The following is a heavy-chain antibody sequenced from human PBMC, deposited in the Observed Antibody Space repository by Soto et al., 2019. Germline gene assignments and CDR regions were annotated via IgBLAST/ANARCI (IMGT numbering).Heavy chain of an antibody. CDR2: ISAYNGNT. V-gene: IGHV1-18*01. J-gene: IGHJ4*02. CDR3: AKFGRGPYSSGAGELFDY. D-gene: IGHD6-19*01. Sequence: GASVKVSWKASGYTFTSYGISWVRQAPGQGLEWMGWISAYNGNTNYAQKLQGRVTMTTDTSTSTAYMELRSLRSDDTAVYYCAKFGRGPYSSGAGELFDYWGQGTLVTVSS. CDR1: GYTFTSYG.